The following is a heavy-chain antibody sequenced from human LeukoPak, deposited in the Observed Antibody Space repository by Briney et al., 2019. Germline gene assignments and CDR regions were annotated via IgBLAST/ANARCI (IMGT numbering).Heavy chain of an antibody. V-gene: IGHV4-59*12. CDR1: GASINNYY. D-gene: IGHD2-2*01. J-gene: IGHJ6*02. CDR3: ARDAGHQLSRRNYYAMDV. CDR2: LYYSGST. Sequence: SETLSLTCTISGASINNYYWSWIRQPPGKGLEWIGYLYYSGSTNYNPSLKSRVTISVDTSKNQFSLKVNSVTAADTAVYYCARDAGHQLSRRNYYAMDVWGQGTTVTVSS.